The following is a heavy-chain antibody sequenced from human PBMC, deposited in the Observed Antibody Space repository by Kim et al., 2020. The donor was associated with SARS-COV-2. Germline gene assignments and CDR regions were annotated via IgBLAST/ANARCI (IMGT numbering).Heavy chain of an antibody. Sequence: AARVKGRFTISRDDSKHTLYLQMNSLKTEETAVYYCTTPGSPHYYSGMDVWGQGTTVTVSS. CDR3: TTPGSPHYYSGMDV. V-gene: IGHV3-15*01. D-gene: IGHD3-10*01. J-gene: IGHJ6*02.